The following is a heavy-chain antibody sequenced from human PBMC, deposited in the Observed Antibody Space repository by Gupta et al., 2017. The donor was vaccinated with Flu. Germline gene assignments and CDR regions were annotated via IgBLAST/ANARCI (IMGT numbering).Heavy chain of an antibody. D-gene: IGHD1-7*01. Sequence: FNTYAMRWVRQAPGKGLEWVSAISGSGDYTSYADSVKGRCTISRDNSKNILYLQMNGLRAEDTAVYYCARETNELRPGMDVWGQGTTVSVSS. CDR2: ISGSGDYT. CDR1: FNTYA. CDR3: ARETNELRPGMDV. J-gene: IGHJ6*02. V-gene: IGHV3-23*01.